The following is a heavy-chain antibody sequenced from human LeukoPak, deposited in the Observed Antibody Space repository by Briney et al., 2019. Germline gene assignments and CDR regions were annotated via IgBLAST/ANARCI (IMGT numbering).Heavy chain of an antibody. CDR3: ARDPGLYDSSGYYPNWFDP. CDR1: GFTFSSYA. CDR2: ISYDGSNK. D-gene: IGHD3-22*01. J-gene: IGHJ5*02. Sequence: PGGSLRLSCAASGFTFSSYAMHWVRQAPGKGLEWAAVISYDGSNKYYADSVKGRFTISRDNSKNTLYLQMNSLRAEDTAVYYCARDPGLYDSSGYYPNWFDPWGQGTLVTVSS. V-gene: IGHV3-30-3*01.